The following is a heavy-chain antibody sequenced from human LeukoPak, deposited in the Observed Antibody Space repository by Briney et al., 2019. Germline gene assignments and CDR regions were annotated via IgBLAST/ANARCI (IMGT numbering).Heavy chain of an antibody. Sequence: GASVKASCKASGGTFSSYAISWVRQAPGQGLEWMGGIIPIFGTANYAQKFQGRVTITADESTSTAYMELSSLRSEDTAVYYCARSRDGYNADAFDIWGQGTMVTVSS. CDR1: GGTFSSYA. D-gene: IGHD5-24*01. CDR2: IIPIFGTA. V-gene: IGHV1-69*01. J-gene: IGHJ3*02. CDR3: ARSRDGYNADAFDI.